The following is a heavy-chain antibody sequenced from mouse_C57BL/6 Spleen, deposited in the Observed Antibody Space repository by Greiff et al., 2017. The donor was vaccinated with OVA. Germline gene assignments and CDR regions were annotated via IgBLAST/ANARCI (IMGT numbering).Heavy chain of an antibody. Sequence: QVQLQQSGPELVKPGASVKISCKASGYAFSSSWMNWVKQRPGKGLEWIGRIYPGDGDTNYNGKFKGKATLTADKSSSTAYMQLSSLTSEDSAVYFCARSDGSSPLCYWGQGTTLTVSS. J-gene: IGHJ2*01. CDR2: IYPGDGDT. V-gene: IGHV1-82*01. CDR1: GYAFSSSW. CDR3: ARSDGSSPLCY. D-gene: IGHD1-1*01.